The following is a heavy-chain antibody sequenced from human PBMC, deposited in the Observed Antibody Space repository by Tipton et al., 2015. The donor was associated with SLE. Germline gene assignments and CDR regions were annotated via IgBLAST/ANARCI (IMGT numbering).Heavy chain of an antibody. CDR3: ARGAELGMLTFFDY. CDR2: VYYSGST. CDR1: GGSISSYY. Sequence: TLSFTCTVSGGSISSYYWSWIRQPPGKGLEWIGYVYYSGSTNYNPSLKSRVTISVDTSKNQFSLKLSSVTAADTAVYYCARGAELGMLTFFDYWGQGTLVTVSS. V-gene: IGHV4-59*08. J-gene: IGHJ4*02. D-gene: IGHD7-27*01.